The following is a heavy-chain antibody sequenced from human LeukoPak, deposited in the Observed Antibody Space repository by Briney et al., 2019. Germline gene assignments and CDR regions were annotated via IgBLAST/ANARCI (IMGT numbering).Heavy chain of an antibody. Sequence: SQTLSLTCTVSGGSISSGSYYWSWIRQPAGKGLEWIGRIYTSGSTNYNPSLKSRVTISVDTSKNQFSLKLSSVTAADTAVYYCAAGGYSYGSYYFDYWGQGTLVTVSS. V-gene: IGHV4-61*02. CDR3: AAGGYSYGSYYFDY. D-gene: IGHD5-18*01. CDR1: GGSISSGSYY. CDR2: IYTSGST. J-gene: IGHJ4*02.